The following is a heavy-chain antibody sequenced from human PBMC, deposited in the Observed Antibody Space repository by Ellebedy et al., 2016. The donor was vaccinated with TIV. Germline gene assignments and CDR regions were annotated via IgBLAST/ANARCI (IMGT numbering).Heavy chain of an antibody. CDR1: GFTFTSSA. D-gene: IGHD3-3*02. J-gene: IGHJ5*02. CDR2: IVVGSGNT. V-gene: IGHV1-58*02. Sequence: ASVKVSCKASGFTFTSSAMQWVRQARGQRLEWIGWIVVGSGNTNYAQKFQERVTITRDMSTSTAYMELSRLRSEDTAVYYCARAEGLTHLSRNWFDPWGQGTLVTVSS. CDR3: ARAEGLTHLSRNWFDP.